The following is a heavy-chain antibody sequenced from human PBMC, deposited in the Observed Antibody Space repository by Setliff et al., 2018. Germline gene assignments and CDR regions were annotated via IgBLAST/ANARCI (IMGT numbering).Heavy chain of an antibody. D-gene: IGHD3-22*01. CDR1: GGSISSYN. CDR2: INHRGTT. CDR3: ARGPRFDYESPTYRRRFDP. J-gene: IGHJ5*02. Sequence: SETLSLTCTVSGGSISSYNWSWIRQPPGKGLEWIGEINHRGTTSYTPSLKGRVTISVDTSKNLFSLKLSSVTAADTAVYFCARGPRFDYESPTYRRRFDPWGQGTAVTVSS. V-gene: IGHV4-34*01.